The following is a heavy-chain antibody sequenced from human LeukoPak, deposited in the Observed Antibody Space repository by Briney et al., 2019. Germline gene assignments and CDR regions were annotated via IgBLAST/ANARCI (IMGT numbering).Heavy chain of an antibody. J-gene: IGHJ4*02. CDR3: AKYSSGWYNTVFDY. Sequence: PGGSLRLSCAASGFTFSSYVMSWVRQTPGKGLEWVSAMSGSGDSTYYADSVKGRFTISRDDSKNTLYLQMNSLRAEDTAVYYCAKYSSGWYNTVFDYWGQGTLVTVSS. D-gene: IGHD6-19*01. CDR2: MSGSGDST. V-gene: IGHV3-23*01. CDR1: GFTFSSYV.